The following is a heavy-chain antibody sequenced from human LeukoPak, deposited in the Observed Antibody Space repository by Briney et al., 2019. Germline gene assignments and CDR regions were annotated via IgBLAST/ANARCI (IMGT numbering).Heavy chain of an antibody. D-gene: IGHD3-22*01. CDR2: IYRGGST. J-gene: IGHJ4*02. V-gene: IGHV3-66*01. Sequence: GGSLRLSCAASGFTVSSNHMSWVRQVPGKGLEWVSVIYRGGSTSYADSVKGRFTISRDNSKNTLYLQMNSLRAEDTAVYYCARSRSYDSSGFFDYWGQGTLVTVSS. CDR1: GFTVSSNH. CDR3: ARSRSYDSSGFFDY.